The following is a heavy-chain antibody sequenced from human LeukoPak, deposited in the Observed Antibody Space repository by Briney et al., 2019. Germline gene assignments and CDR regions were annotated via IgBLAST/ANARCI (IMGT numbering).Heavy chain of an antibody. CDR1: GFSFSTSS. J-gene: IGHJ4*02. CDR3: STAKFDY. Sequence: GGSLRLSCAASGFSFSTSSINWVRQAPGKGLEWVSYISTSGSNIYYADSVRGRFSISRDNAKNSLYLQMNSLRAEDTAVYYCSTAKFDYWGQGTLVTVSS. CDR2: ISTSGSNI. V-gene: IGHV3-48*01.